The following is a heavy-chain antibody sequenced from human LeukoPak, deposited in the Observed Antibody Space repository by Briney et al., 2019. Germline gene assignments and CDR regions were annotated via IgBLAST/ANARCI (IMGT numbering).Heavy chain of an antibody. CDR3: ARLAILGWFDP. CDR2: IYYSGST. J-gene: IGHJ5*02. D-gene: IGHD3-3*01. V-gene: IGHV4-39*01. Sequence: SETLSLTCTVSGGSISSSSYYWDWIRQPPGKGLEWIGSIYYSGSTYYNPSLKSRVTISVDTSKNQFSLKLSSVTAADTAVYYCARLAILGWFDPWGQGTLVTVSS. CDR1: GGSISSSSYY.